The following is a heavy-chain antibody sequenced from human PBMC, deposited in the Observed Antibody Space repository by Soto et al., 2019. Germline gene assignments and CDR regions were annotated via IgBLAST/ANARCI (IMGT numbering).Heavy chain of an antibody. D-gene: IGHD3-22*01. CDR1: GFTFSLYS. CDR3: VRARSTDSRPDY. J-gene: IGHJ4*02. CDR2: ITSSSSYI. V-gene: IGHV3-21*01. Sequence: EVQLVESGGGLVKPGGSLRLSCAASGFTFSLYSMIWVRQAPGKGLEWVAAITSSSSYIYYEDSLKGRFTISRDNAKNSLFLQLDSHRAEDTAVYFCVRARSTDSRPDYWGQGTLVTVPS.